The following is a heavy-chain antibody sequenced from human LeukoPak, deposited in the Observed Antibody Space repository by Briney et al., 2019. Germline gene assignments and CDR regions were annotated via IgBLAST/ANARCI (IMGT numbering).Heavy chain of an antibody. D-gene: IGHD6-13*01. Sequence: GRSLRLSCAASGFTFGDYAMHWVRQAPGEGLEWVSGISWNSDTIAYADSVKGRFTISRDNAQNSLYLQMNSLRAEDTALYFCAKGRAGIASAVDCWGQGTLVTISS. CDR2: ISWNSDTI. CDR3: AKGRAGIASAVDC. V-gene: IGHV3-9*01. CDR1: GFTFGDYA. J-gene: IGHJ4*02.